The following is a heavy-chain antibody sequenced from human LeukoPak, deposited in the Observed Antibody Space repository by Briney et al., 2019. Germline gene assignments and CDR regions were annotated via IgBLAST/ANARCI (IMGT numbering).Heavy chain of an antibody. CDR1: GGSINTISYY. V-gene: IGHV4-39*01. CDR2: IYYSGST. Sequence: TSETLSLTCTVSGGSINTISYYWDRIRQPPGKGLEWIGIIYYSGSTYYNPSLKSRVTISVDTSKNQFSLKLSSVTAADTAVYYCARHGSSWYLFDFDYWGQGTLVTVSS. D-gene: IGHD6-13*01. J-gene: IGHJ4*02. CDR3: ARHGSSWYLFDFDY.